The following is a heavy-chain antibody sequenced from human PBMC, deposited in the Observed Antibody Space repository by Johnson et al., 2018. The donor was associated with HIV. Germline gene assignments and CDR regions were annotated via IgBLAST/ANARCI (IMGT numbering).Heavy chain of an antibody. CDR2: ISYAGSNK. CDR1: GFTFSSYA. CDR3: AKDFYDSSGYYICAFDI. D-gene: IGHD3-22*01. V-gene: IGHV3-30*04. Sequence: QVQLVESGGGVVQPGRSLRLSCAASGFTFSSYAMHWVRQAPGKGLEWVAVISYAGSNKYYADSVKGRFTISRDNSKNTLYLQMNSLRAEDTAVYYCAKDFYDSSGYYICAFDIWGQGTMVTVSS. J-gene: IGHJ3*02.